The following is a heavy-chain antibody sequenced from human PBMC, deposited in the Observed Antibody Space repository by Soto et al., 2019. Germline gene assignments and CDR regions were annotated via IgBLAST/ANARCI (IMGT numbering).Heavy chain of an antibody. D-gene: IGHD6-19*01. CDR1: GGSISSSSYY. CDR3: ARRSGWDETYYYYGMDV. J-gene: IGHJ6*02. V-gene: IGHV4-39*01. Sequence: SETLSLTCTVSGGSISSSSYYWGWIRQPPGKGLEWIGSIYYSGSTYYNPSLKSRVTISVDTSKNQFSLKLSSVTAADTAVYYCARRSGWDETYYYYGMDVWGQGTTVTVSS. CDR2: IYYSGST.